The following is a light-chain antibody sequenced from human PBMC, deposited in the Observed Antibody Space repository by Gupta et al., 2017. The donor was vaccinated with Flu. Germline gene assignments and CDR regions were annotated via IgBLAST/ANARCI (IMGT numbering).Light chain of an antibody. CDR3: QQYQQGPCT. CDR2: GAS. V-gene: IGKV3-15*01. J-gene: IGKJ4*01. Sequence: PAPAAVSPGERATLSCRASQSGSSNLAWYQHKPGQAPRLLIYGASTRATGIPARFSGSGSGTEFTLTISSLQSEDFAVYYCQQYQQGPCTFGQGTKVEIK. CDR1: QSGSSN.